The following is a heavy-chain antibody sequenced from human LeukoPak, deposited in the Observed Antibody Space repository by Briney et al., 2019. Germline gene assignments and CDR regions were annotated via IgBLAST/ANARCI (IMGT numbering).Heavy chain of an antibody. CDR3: ARDFGGRGELLPFDY. J-gene: IGHJ4*02. CDR1: GGSISSGDYY. D-gene: IGHD1-26*01. CDR2: IYYSGSS. V-gene: IGHV4-30-4*08. Sequence: PSQTLSPTCTVSGGSISSGDYYWSWIRQPPGKGLEWIGYIYYSGSSFYNPSLKSRLTISVDTSKNHFSLNLSSVTAADTAVYYCARDFGGRGELLPFDYWGQGTLVTVSS.